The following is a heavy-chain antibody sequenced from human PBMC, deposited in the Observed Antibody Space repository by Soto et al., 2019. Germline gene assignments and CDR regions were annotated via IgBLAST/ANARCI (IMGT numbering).Heavy chain of an antibody. CDR3: AKSAHYDPSLVITPSHVDY. J-gene: IGHJ4*02. V-gene: IGHV4-39*01. CDR1: GGSISRSTYY. CDR2: IYYSGST. Sequence: PSETLSLTCTVSGGSISRSTYYWGWIRQPPGKGLEWIGSIYYSGSTYYRPSLKSRVTISVDTSKNQFSLKLSSVTAADTAVYYCAKSAHYDPSLVITPSHVDYWGQGTLVTVSS. D-gene: IGHD3-22*01.